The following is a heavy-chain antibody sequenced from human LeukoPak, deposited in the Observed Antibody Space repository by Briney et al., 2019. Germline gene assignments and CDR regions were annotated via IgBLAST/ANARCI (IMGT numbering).Heavy chain of an antibody. J-gene: IGHJ6*01. CDR2: IYYSGST. V-gene: IGHV4-61*01. D-gene: IGHD3-16*02. CDR3: ARELPGYRGMDV. Sequence: SETLSLTCTVSGGSVSSGSYDWSWIRQPPGKGLEWIGYIYYSGSTNYNPSLKSRVTISVDTSKNQFSLKLSSVTAADTAVYYCARELPGYRGMDVWGQGTTVTVSS. CDR1: GGSVSSGSYD.